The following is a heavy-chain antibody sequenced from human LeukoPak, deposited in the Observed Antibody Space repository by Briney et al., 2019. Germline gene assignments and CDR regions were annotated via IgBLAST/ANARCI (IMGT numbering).Heavy chain of an antibody. CDR1: GFTFSSYS. Sequence: KPGGSLRLSCAASGFTFSSYSMNWARQAPGKGLEWVSSISSSSSYIYYADSVKGRFTISRDNAKNSLYLQMNSLRAEDTAVYYCARDSGELSYYYYYGMDVWGQGTTVTVSS. D-gene: IGHD3-10*01. CDR2: ISSSSSYI. J-gene: IGHJ6*02. V-gene: IGHV3-21*01. CDR3: ARDSGELSYYYYYGMDV.